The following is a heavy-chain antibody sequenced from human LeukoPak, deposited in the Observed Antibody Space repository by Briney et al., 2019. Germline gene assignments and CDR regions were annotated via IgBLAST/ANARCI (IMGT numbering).Heavy chain of an antibody. Sequence: GGSLRLSCAASGFTFNNAWMNWVRQAPGKGLEWVGRIRSNVDGGTADYNVPVRGRFTISRDDSKSTLSLQMNSLRPEDTAIYYCTRGYTYSAYWGRGTLVAVS. J-gene: IGHJ4*02. CDR2: IRSNVDGGTA. CDR3: TRGYTYSAY. CDR1: GFTFNNAW. V-gene: IGHV3-15*07. D-gene: IGHD5-12*01.